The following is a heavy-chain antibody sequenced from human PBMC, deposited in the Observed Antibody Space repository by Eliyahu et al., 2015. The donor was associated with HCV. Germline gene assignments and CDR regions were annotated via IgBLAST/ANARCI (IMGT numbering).Heavy chain of an antibody. CDR2: IYYSGST. J-gene: IGHJ4*02. D-gene: IGHD1-26*01. CDR3: ARQSGTYYVDY. CDR1: GDSVINSDYF. Sequence: QLQLQESAPGLVQPSETLSLTCTVSGDSVINSDYFWAWIRQPPGTGLEWIGSIYYSGSTYYNPSLKSRVTISVDTSKNQFSLNLTSVTAADTAVYYCARQSGTYYVDYWGQGTLVTVSS. V-gene: IGHV4-39*01.